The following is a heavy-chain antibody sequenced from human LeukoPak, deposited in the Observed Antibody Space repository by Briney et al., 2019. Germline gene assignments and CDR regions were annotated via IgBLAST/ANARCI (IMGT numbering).Heavy chain of an antibody. CDR2: SNPNSGGT. V-gene: IGHV1-2*02. J-gene: IGHJ6*03. D-gene: IGHD3-10*01. Sequence: ASVKVSCKASGYTFTGYDMHWVRQAPGQGLGWRGGSNPNSGGTNYAQKWQGSATMTRDTAISTAYMELSRLSSDDTAVYYCARVRRGDYGSGSPLEYYYYYYYMDVWGKGTTVTISS. CDR3: ARVRRGDYGSGSPLEYYYYYYYMDV. CDR1: GYTFTGYD.